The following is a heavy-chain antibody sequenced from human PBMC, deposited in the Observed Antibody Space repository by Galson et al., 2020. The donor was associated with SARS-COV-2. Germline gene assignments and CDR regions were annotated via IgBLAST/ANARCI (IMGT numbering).Heavy chain of an antibody. CDR1: GFTFSSRA. CDR3: AKGGAAWVWYFDS. J-gene: IGHJ4*02. D-gene: IGHD6-13*01. CDR2: FRFKGDAT. V-gene: IGHV3-23*01. Sequence: GGSLRLSREASGFTFSSRAMSWVRQAPGKGLGWVASFRFKGDATYYPDSVKGRFTISRNNSKNTLYLQMNSLGADDTAVYYCAKGGAAWVWYFDSWGQGTLVTVSS.